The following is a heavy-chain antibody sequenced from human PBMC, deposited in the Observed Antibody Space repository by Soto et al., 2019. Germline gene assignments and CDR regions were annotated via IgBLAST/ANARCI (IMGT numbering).Heavy chain of an antibody. D-gene: IGHD1-1*01. J-gene: IGHJ6*02. CDR1: GLTFSRYS. CDR2: ISSSSSYI. Sequence: GGDLRLSCAASGLTFSRYSMNSFRQAPLKGLEWVSSISSSSSYIYYADSVKGRFTISRDNAKNSLYLQMNSLRAEDTAVYYCARYRPTGTTPRGMDVWGQGTTVTVSS. V-gene: IGHV3-21*01. CDR3: ARYRPTGTTPRGMDV.